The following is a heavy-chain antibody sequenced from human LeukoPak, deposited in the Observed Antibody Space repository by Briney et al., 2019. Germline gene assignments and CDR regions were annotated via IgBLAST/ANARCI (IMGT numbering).Heavy chain of an antibody. J-gene: IGHJ4*02. CDR2: FDPEDGET. Sequence: ASVKVSCKASGYTFTSYYMHWVRQAPGKGLEWMGGFDPEDGETIYAQKFQGRVTMTEDTSTDTAYMELSSLRSEDTAVYYCATAIRSYGYSYEYDYWGQGTLVTVSS. D-gene: IGHD5-18*01. V-gene: IGHV1-24*01. CDR3: ATAIRSYGYSYEYDY. CDR1: GYTFTSYY.